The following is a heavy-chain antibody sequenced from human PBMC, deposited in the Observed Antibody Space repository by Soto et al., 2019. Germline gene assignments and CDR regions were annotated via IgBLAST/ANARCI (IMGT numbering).Heavy chain of an antibody. V-gene: IGHV3-74*03. D-gene: IGHD3-16*01. CDR2: IKSDGSTT. CDR3: SRETFQHLLEARNGTDS. CDR1: SVTFSSYC. J-gene: IGHJ6*02. Sequence: GRFIGDSSAAASVTFSSYCAHCSLKYNLKGLMWFSRIKSDGSTTKYADAVKGRFTISRDNAKSTLYLQMNSLRADDTAVYYGSRETFQHLLEARNGTDSWVQGKTVPGSS.